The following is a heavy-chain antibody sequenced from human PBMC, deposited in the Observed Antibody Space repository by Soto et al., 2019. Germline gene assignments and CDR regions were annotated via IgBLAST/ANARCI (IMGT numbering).Heavy chain of an antibody. V-gene: IGHV4-39*01. J-gene: IGHJ5*02. D-gene: IGHD3-10*01. CDR1: GGSISSSSYY. CDR2: IYYSGST. Sequence: SETLSLTCTVSGGSISSSSYYWGWIRQPPGKGLEWIGGIYYSGSTSYNPSLKSRVTISVDTSKNQFSLKLSSVTAADTAVYYCARQERAYTMVRGVITPAFNWFDPWGQGTLVTVSS. CDR3: ARQERAYTMVRGVITPAFNWFDP.